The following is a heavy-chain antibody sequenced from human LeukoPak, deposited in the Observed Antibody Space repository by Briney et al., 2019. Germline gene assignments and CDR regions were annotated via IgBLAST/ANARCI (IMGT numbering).Heavy chain of an antibody. Sequence: SETLSLTCTVSGGSISSSSYYWGWIRQPPGKGLEWIGSIYYSGSTYYNPSLKSRVTISVDTSKNQFSLKLSSVTAADTAVYYCARPVSYSSSQYFFDYWGQGTLVTVSS. CDR3: ARPVSYSSSQYFFDY. CDR1: GGSISSSSYY. D-gene: IGHD6-13*01. J-gene: IGHJ4*02. CDR2: IYYSGST. V-gene: IGHV4-39*07.